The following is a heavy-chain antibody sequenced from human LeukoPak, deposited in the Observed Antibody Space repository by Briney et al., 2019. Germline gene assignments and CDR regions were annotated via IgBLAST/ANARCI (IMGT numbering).Heavy chain of an antibody. CDR1: GGSISSYY. Sequence: SETLSLTCTVSGGSISSYYWSWIRQPPGKGLEWIGYIYDSGSTDYNPSLKSRVTISVDTSKNQFSLKLSSVTAADTAVYYCARLARGNRYRPYDCWGQGTLVTVSS. V-gene: IGHV4-59*08. CDR3: ARLARGNRYRPYDC. J-gene: IGHJ4*02. CDR2: IYDSGST. D-gene: IGHD5-18*01.